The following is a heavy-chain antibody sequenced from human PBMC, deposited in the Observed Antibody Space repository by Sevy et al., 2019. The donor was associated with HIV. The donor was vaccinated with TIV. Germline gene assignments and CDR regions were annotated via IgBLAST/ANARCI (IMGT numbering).Heavy chain of an antibody. CDR3: AREGKEGAASDDAFDI. CDR1: GFTFDDYA. CDR2: ISWNSGSI. Sequence: SLKISCAASGFTFDDYAMHWVRQAPGKGLEWVSGISWNSGSIGYADSVKGRFTISRDNAKNSLYLQMNSLRAEDTALYYCAREGKEGAASDDAFDIWGQGTMVTVSS. J-gene: IGHJ3*02. D-gene: IGHD6-13*01. V-gene: IGHV3-9*01.